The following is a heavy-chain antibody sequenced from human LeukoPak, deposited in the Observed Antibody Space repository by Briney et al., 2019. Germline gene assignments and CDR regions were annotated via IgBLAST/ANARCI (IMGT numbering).Heavy chain of an antibody. V-gene: IGHV3-74*01. CDR3: ARGGLVPAAIPSTYYYYYYMDV. D-gene: IGHD2-2*01. J-gene: IGHJ6*03. CDR2: INSDGSST. CDR1: GFTFYNYA. Sequence: GGSLRLSCAASGFTFYNYAMTWVRQAPGKGLVWVSRINSDGSSTSYADSVKGRFTISRDNAKNTLYLQMNSLRAEDTAVYYCARGGLVPAAIPSTYYYYYYMDVWGKGTTVTVSS.